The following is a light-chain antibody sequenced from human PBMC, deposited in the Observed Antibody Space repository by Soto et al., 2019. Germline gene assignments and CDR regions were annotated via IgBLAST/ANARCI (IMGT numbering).Light chain of an antibody. CDR3: QHYNNWPPYT. Sequence: EIVMTQSPDTLSVSPGERATLSCRASQRISSNLAWYQQKPGQAPRLLIYGASTRATGVPARFSGSGSETDFTLTISNLQSEDCAVYYCQHYNNWPPYTFGQGTKREIK. V-gene: IGKV3D-15*01. CDR1: QRISSN. CDR2: GAS. J-gene: IGKJ2*01.